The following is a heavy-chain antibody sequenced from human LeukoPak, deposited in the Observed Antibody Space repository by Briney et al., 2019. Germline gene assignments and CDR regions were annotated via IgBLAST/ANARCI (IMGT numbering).Heavy chain of an antibody. CDR2: INPNSGGT. Sequence: ASVKVSCKASGYTFTGYYMHWVRQAPGQGLEWMGWINPNSGGTNYAQKFQGWVTMTRDTSISTAYMELSRLRSDDTAVYYCARDLYSSSHHYYYYGMDVWGQGTTVTVSS. J-gene: IGHJ6*02. D-gene: IGHD6-13*01. CDR1: GYTFTGYY. CDR3: ARDLYSSSHHYYYYGMDV. V-gene: IGHV1-2*04.